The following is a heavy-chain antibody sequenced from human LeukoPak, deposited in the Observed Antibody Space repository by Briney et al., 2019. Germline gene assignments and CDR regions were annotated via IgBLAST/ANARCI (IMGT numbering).Heavy chain of an antibody. Sequence: ASVKVSCKASGYTFNSYAMNWVRQAPGQGLEWMGWINTHTGNPTYAQDFTGRFVFSLDTSVSTAYLQISSLKAEDTAVYYCAIDSGYDYYYYYGMDVWGQGTTVTVSS. CDR2: INTHTGNP. V-gene: IGHV7-4-1*02. CDR1: GYTFNSYA. CDR3: AIDSGYDYYYYYGMDV. J-gene: IGHJ6*02. D-gene: IGHD5-12*01.